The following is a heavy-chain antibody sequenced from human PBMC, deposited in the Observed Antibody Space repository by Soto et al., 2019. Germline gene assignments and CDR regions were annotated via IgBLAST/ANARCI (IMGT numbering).Heavy chain of an antibody. V-gene: IGHV3-23*01. Sequence: PGGSLRLSCAASGFTFSSYAMSWVRQAPGKGLEWVSAISGSGGSTYYADSVKGRFTISRDNSKNTLYLQMNSLRAEDTAVYYCAKDQTVRGVLYYYYYYGMDVWGQGTTVTVSS. J-gene: IGHJ6*02. CDR2: ISGSGGST. D-gene: IGHD3-10*01. CDR3: AKDQTVRGVLYYYYYYGMDV. CDR1: GFTFSSYA.